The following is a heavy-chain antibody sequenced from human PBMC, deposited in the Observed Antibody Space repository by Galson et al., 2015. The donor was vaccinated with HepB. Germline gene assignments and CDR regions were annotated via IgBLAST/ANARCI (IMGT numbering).Heavy chain of an antibody. Sequence: ETLSLTCSVSGCSVSTYRWSWIRQPPGKGLQWIGYMYYGGTSNYNPSLKSRVSISVDTSKNQFSLKLTSVTAADTAVYYCATLSGSYSGLARVFDFWGQGSLVTVSS. CDR1: GCSVSTYR. J-gene: IGHJ4*02. D-gene: IGHD5-12*01. CDR3: ATLSGSYSGLARVFDF. V-gene: IGHV4-59*02. CDR2: MYYGGTS.